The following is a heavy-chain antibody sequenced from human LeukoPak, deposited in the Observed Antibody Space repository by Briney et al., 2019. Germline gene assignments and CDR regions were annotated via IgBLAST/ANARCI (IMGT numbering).Heavy chain of an antibody. Sequence: SETLSLTCTVSGGSISSSSYYWGWIRQPPGKGLEWIGSMYYIGSTYYNPSLKSRVTISVDTSKNQFSLKLSSVTTADTAVYYCARVEEGYGSGRRGNFYYYYMDVWGKGTTVTISS. CDR2: MYYIGST. J-gene: IGHJ6*03. CDR1: GGSISSSSYY. CDR3: ARVEEGYGSGRRGNFYYYYMDV. D-gene: IGHD3-10*01. V-gene: IGHV4-39*07.